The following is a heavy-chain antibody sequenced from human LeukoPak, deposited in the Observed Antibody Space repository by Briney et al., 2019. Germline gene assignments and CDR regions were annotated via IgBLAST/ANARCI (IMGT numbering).Heavy chain of an antibody. CDR3: ARNYYHTSGHYYDAFDI. CDR2: IDFTGST. J-gene: IGHJ3*02. CDR1: GDSISNGGYY. Sequence: SETLSLTCTVSGDSISNGGYYWGWIRQHPGKGLEWIGYIDFTGSTYYNPSLKSRVTISSDTSKNHFSLKLGSVTAADTAVYYCARNYYHTSGHYYDAFDIWGQGTMVTVSS. V-gene: IGHV4-31*03. D-gene: IGHD3-22*01.